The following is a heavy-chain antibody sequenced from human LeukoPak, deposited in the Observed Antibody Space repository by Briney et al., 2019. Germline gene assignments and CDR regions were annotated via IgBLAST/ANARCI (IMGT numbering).Heavy chain of an antibody. J-gene: IGHJ3*02. CDR2: INSDGSST. CDR3: STGSGHAFDI. V-gene: IGHV3-74*01. CDR1: GFTFSSYW. Sequence: GGSLRLSCAASGFTFSSYWMRWVRQIPGKGLLWVSRINSDGSSTSYADSVKGRFTMSRDNAKNTLYVQRSSLRAEDTAVYYCSTGSGHAFDIWGRGTMVTVSS. D-gene: IGHD3-10*01.